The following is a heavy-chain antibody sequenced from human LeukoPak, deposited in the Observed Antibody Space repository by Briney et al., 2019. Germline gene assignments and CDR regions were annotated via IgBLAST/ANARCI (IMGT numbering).Heavy chain of an antibody. Sequence: SETLSLTCTVSGGSISSYYWSWIRQPPGKGLEWIGYIYYSGSTNHNPSLKSRVTISVDTSKNQFSLKLSSVTAADTAVYYCARVSGYDWESSYDYWGQGTLVAVSS. CDR3: ARVSGYDWESSYDY. CDR2: IYYSGST. V-gene: IGHV4-59*01. CDR1: GGSISSYY. J-gene: IGHJ4*02. D-gene: IGHD5-12*01.